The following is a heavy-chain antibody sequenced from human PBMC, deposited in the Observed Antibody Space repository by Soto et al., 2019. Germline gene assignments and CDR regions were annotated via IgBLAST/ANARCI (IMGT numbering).Heavy chain of an antibody. CDR1: GYTFTSYA. Sequence: QVQIVQSGAEEMKPGASVKVSCKASGYTFTSYAMHWVRQAPGQRLEWMGWIKAVNGNTKYSQKIQGRVTMTRDTSAGTAYMELNSLRSEDTAVYFCARGSGWYFLDYRGQGTLVSVSS. V-gene: IGHV1-3*05. D-gene: IGHD6-13*01. CDR3: ARGSGWYFLDY. CDR2: IKAVNGNT. J-gene: IGHJ4*02.